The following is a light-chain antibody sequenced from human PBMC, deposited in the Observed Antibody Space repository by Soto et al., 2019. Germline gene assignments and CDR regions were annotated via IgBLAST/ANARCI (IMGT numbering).Light chain of an antibody. V-gene: IGKV3-20*01. CDR1: QSVSNNY. Sequence: EVVLTQSPGTLSLSPGERATLSCRASQSVSNNYFAWYQQKPGQAPRLLIFGSSYRATGIPERFSGSGSGTDFSLTISRLEPEDFAVYYCQQYGSSPPYTFGQGTKLEIK. CDR3: QQYGSSPPYT. CDR2: GSS. J-gene: IGKJ2*01.